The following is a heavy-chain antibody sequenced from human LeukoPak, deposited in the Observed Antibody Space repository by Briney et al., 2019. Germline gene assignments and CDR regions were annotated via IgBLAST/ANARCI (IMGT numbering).Heavy chain of an antibody. CDR3: ARLKDAVTIFDC. D-gene: IGHD4-17*01. Sequence: GGSLRLSCIASGFTFAHYWMSWVSQAPGKGLEWVASIKEDGSDKYYVDSVKGRFTISRDNTKNSLYVQMNSLRAEDTAVYYCARLKDAVTIFDCWGQGILVTVSS. J-gene: IGHJ5*01. CDR2: IKEDGSDK. V-gene: IGHV3-7*01. CDR1: GFTFAHYW.